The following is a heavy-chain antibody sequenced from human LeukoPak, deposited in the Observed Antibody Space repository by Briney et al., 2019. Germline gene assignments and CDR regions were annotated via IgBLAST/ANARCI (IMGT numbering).Heavy chain of an antibody. J-gene: IGHJ4*02. D-gene: IGHD3-10*01. CDR3: AKGMGWFGELFHDY. CDR2: ISYDGSNK. CDR1: GFTFSSYA. Sequence: PGRSLRLSCAASGFTFSSYAMHWVRQAPGKGLEWVAVISYDGSNKYYADSVKGRFTISRGNSKNTLYLQMNSLRAEDTAVYYCAKGMGWFGELFHDYWGQGTLVTVSS. V-gene: IGHV3-30*04.